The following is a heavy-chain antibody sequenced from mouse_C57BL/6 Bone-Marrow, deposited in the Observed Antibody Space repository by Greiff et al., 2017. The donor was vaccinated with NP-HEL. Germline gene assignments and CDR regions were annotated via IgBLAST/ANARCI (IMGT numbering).Heavy chain of an antibody. D-gene: IGHD2-2*01. V-gene: IGHV5-4*01. J-gene: IGHJ2*01. CDR3: ARDGYEYYFDY. Sequence: EVKLVESGGGLVKPGGSLKLSCAASGFTFSSYAMSWVRQTPEKRLEWVATISDGGSYTYYPDNVKGRFTISRDNAKNNLYLQMSHLKSEDTAMYYCARDGYEYYFDYWGQGTTLTVSS. CDR1: GFTFSSYA. CDR2: ISDGGSYT.